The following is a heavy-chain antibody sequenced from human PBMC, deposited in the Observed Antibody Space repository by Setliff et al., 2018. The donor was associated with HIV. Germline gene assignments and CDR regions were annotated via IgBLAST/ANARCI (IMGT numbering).Heavy chain of an antibody. CDR1: GFTFSNYW. CDR3: AREGPPVDVAGRYLQH. J-gene: IGHJ1*01. D-gene: IGHD2-15*01. Sequence: GGSLRLSCAASGFTFSNYWMHWVRQVPGKGLVWVSRIKSDSSSTSYADSVKGRFTISRDNAKNTLYLQMNSLRDEDTAVYHCAREGPPVDVAGRYLQHWGRGTLVTVS. CDR2: IKSDSSST. V-gene: IGHV3-74*01.